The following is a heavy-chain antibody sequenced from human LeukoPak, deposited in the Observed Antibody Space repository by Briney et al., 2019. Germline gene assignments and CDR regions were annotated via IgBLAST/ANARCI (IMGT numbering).Heavy chain of an antibody. D-gene: IGHD3-3*01. CDR1: GYTFTSYD. CDR3: ARGKTDFWSEDYYYYMDV. Sequence: ASVKVSCKASGYTFTSYDINWVRQATGQGLEWMGWVNPNSGNTGYAQKFQGRVTMTRNTSISTAYMELSSLRSEDTAVYYCARGKTDFWSEDYYYYMDVWGKGTTVTVSS. CDR2: VNPNSGNT. V-gene: IGHV1-8*01. J-gene: IGHJ6*03.